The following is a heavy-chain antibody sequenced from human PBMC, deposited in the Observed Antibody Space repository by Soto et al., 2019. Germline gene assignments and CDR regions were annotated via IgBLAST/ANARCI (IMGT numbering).Heavy chain of an antibody. D-gene: IGHD3-16*01. CDR2: ISSSGSTI. CDR1: GFTFSDYY. CDR3: ARVYHGGVHLVSDSTKYAFDI. J-gene: IGHJ3*02. V-gene: IGHV3-11*01. Sequence: GGSLRLSCAASGFTFSDYYMSWIRQAPGKGLEWVSYISSSGSTIYYADSVKGRFTISRDNAKNSLYLQMNSLRAEDTAVYYCARVYHGGVHLVSDSTKYAFDIWGQGTMVTVSS.